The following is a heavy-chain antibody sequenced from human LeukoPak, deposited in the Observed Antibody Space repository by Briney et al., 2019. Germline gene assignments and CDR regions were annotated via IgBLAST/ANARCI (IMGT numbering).Heavy chain of an antibody. J-gene: IGHJ4*02. V-gene: IGHV3-33*01. Sequence: GRSLSLSCAASGFTFSSYGMHWGRQAPGKGLEWVAVIWFVGSDKYYADSVKGRFTISRDNSKNTLYLQMNSLRAEDTAVYYCARDYYDNSGPLYYWGQGAPLTVSS. CDR1: GFTFSSYG. CDR2: IWFVGSDK. D-gene: IGHD3-22*01. CDR3: ARDYYDNSGPLYY.